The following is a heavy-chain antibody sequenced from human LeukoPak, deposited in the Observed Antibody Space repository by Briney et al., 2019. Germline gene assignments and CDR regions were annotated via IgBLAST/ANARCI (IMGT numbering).Heavy chain of an antibody. V-gene: IGHV3-64*01. CDR2: IIGNGGST. CDR1: GFTFSSIV. Sequence: GGSLRLSCEASGFTFSSIVINWAGQAQGKGLEYVSLIIGNGGSTYYANSVKGRFTISRDNSKNTLYLQMGSLRAEDMAVYYCARGGQSKYDSSGYLNYFDYWGQGTLVTVSS. J-gene: IGHJ4*02. CDR3: ARGGQSKYDSSGYLNYFDY. D-gene: IGHD3-22*01.